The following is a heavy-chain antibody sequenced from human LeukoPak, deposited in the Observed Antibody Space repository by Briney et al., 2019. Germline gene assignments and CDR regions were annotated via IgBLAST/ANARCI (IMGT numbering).Heavy chain of an antibody. CDR2: IIPIFGTA. CDR1: GGTFNNYA. Sequence: GASVKVSCKASGGTFNNYAISWVRQAPGQGLEWMGGIIPIFGTANYAQKFQGRVTITADKSTSTAYIELSRLRSEDTGVYYCARGSRIAVVGTDYWGEGTLVTVSS. CDR3: ARGSRIAVVGTDY. V-gene: IGHV1-69*06. D-gene: IGHD6-19*01. J-gene: IGHJ4*02.